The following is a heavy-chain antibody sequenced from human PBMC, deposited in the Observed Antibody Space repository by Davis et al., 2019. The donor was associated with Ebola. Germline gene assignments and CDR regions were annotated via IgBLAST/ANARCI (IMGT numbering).Heavy chain of an antibody. CDR1: GFTFTSSA. CDR2: IVLGSGNT. J-gene: IGHJ4*02. CDR3: AATKGDPIAVAGFDY. D-gene: IGHD6-19*01. V-gene: IGHV1-58*02. Sequence: AASVKVSCKASGFTFTSSAMQWVRQARGPRLEWIGWIVLGSGNTNYAQKFQERVTITRDMSTSTAYMELSSLRSEDTAVYYCAATKGDPIAVAGFDYWGQGTLVTVSS.